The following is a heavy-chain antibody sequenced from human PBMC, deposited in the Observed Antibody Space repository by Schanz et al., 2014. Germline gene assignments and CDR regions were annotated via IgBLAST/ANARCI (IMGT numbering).Heavy chain of an antibody. V-gene: IGHV4-59*01. CDR3: ASWAPDYFDS. CDR1: GASIHDYY. Sequence: QVQLQESGPGLVKPSETLSLTCTVSGASIHDYYWSWIRQPPGKGLEWIAYFYYSGNTNYNPSFKSRATISVDSSKNQVSLRLNSVTAADTAVYYCASWAPDYFDSWGQGTLVTVSS. D-gene: IGHD7-27*01. J-gene: IGHJ4*02. CDR2: FYYSGNT.